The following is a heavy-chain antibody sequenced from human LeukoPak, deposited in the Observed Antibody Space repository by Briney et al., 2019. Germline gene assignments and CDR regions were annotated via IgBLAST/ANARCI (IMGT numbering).Heavy chain of an antibody. J-gene: IGHJ4*02. CDR1: GGTFSNYA. CDR3: ARRFGDFWSGFDY. CDR2: IIPMFGTA. Sequence: SVKVSCKASGGTFSNYAISWVRQAPGQGLEWMGGIIPMFGTANYAQRFQGRLTIIADDSTSTAYMELSSLKSEDTAMYYCARRFGDFWSGFDYWGQGTLVAVSS. D-gene: IGHD3-3*01. V-gene: IGHV1-69*13.